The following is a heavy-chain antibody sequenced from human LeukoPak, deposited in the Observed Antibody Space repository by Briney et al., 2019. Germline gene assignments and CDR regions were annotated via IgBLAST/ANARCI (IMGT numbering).Heavy chain of an antibody. V-gene: IGHV3-7*01. J-gene: IGHJ4*02. CDR1: GFTFSTYW. D-gene: IGHD2-15*01. CDR2: IKPDGGET. Sequence: GGSLRLSCAASGFTFSTYWMSWVRQAPGKGLEWVANIKPDGGETYYVDSLKGRFTISRDNAKNSLHLQMTSLRVEDTAVYYCARSRYCSGGNCYSDYWGQGTLVTVSS. CDR3: ARSRYCSGGNCYSDY.